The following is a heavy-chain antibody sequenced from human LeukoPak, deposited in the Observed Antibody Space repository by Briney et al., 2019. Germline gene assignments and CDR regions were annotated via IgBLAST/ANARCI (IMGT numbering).Heavy chain of an antibody. D-gene: IGHD4-11*01. V-gene: IGHV1-46*01. CDR3: ATEAKVSPDRNYESGY. CDR1: GYTFTSYY. CDR2: INPSGGST. J-gene: IGHJ4*02. Sequence: GASVKVSCKASGYTFTSYYMHWVRQAPGQGLEWMGIINPSGGSTSYAQKFQGRVTMTRDTSTSTVYMELSSLRSEDTAVYYCATEAKVSPDRNYESGYWGQGTLVTVSS.